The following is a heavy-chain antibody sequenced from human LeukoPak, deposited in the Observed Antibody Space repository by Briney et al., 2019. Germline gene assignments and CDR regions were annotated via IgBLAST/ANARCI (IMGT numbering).Heavy chain of an antibody. V-gene: IGHV1-46*01. CDR3: ARDARDAGFDP. J-gene: IGHJ5*02. D-gene: IGHD5-24*01. CDR1: GYTFTSYY. Sequence: GAPVKVSCKPSGYTFTSYYMHWVRQAPGQGLEWMGIINPSDGSTRYAQKFQGRVTMTRDMSTSTVYMELSSLRSEDTAVYYCARDARDAGFDPWGQGTLVTVSS. CDR2: INPSDGST.